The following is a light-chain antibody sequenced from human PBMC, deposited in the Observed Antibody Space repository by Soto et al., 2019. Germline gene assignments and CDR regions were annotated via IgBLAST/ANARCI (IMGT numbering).Light chain of an antibody. V-gene: IGKV1-5*01. CDR1: QNINYW. Sequence: DIQMTQSPATVSASVGDRVTITCRSSQNINYWLAWYQQRPGSAPKLLIEDVSTLQSGVPSRFSGSHSGTDFTLTISPLQPDDFATYYCQHYAFDSQTFGQGTKVEVK. CDR3: QHYAFDSQT. CDR2: DVS. J-gene: IGKJ1*01.